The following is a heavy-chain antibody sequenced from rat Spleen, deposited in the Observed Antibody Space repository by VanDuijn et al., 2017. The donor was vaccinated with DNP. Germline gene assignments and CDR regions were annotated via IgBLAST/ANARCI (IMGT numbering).Heavy chain of an antibody. J-gene: IGHJ3*01. D-gene: IGHD1-12*02. CDR1: GFSLTNYG. V-gene: IGHV2-16*01. CDR3: ARLVGFGPAY. CDR2: VWSGGSR. Sequence: QVQLKESGPGLMQPSQTLSLTCNVSGFSLTNYGITWIRQPPGKGLEWVGTVWSGGSRGYNSVLKSRLSISRDTSKSQVLLKMNSLQTEDTAMYFCARLVGFGPAYWGQGTLVTVSS.